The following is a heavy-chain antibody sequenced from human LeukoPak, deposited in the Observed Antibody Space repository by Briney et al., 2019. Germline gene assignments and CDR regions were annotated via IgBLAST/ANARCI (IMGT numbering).Heavy chain of an antibody. J-gene: IGHJ4*02. CDR1: GFTFSSYG. D-gene: IGHD6-19*01. Sequence: GGSLRLSCAASGFTFSSYGMSWVRQAPGKGLEWVSAISGSGGSVYYADSVKGRFTISRDNSKNTLYLQMNSLRTEDTAVYYCAKNRRSSGWDFDYWGQGTLVTVSS. CDR2: ISGSGGSV. CDR3: AKNRRSSGWDFDY. V-gene: IGHV3-23*01.